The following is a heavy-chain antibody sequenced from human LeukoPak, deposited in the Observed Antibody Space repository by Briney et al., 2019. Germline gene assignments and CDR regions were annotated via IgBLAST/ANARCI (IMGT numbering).Heavy chain of an antibody. J-gene: IGHJ3*02. CDR3: AMRWELRALDI. Sequence: GGSLRLPCGASGFTFSSYAMTWVRQAPGKGLEWVSAITGSGSSTYYADSVKGRFTISRDNSKNTLYLQMNSLRAEDTAVYYCAMRWELRALDIWAKGQWSPSLQ. CDR2: ITGSGSST. V-gene: IGHV3-23*05. CDR1: GFTFSSYA. D-gene: IGHD1-26*01.